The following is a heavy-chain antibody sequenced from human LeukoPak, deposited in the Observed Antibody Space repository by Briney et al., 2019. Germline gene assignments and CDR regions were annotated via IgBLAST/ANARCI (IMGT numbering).Heavy chain of an antibody. J-gene: IGHJ4*02. Sequence: GRSLRLSCAASGFTFSSYAMYWVRQAPGKGLEWVSAIRGSGGTTYYADSVKGRFTISRDNSKNTLYLQMNSLRAEDTAVYYCAKAPTVATSYFDYWGQGTLVTVSS. D-gene: IGHD5-12*01. CDR2: IRGSGGTT. CDR3: AKAPTVATSYFDY. CDR1: GFTFSSYA. V-gene: IGHV3-23*01.